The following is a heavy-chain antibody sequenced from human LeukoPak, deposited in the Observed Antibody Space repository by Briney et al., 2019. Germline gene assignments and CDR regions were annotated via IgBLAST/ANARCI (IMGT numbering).Heavy chain of an antibody. CDR2: INPNGGST. J-gene: IGHJ4*02. CDR1: GYTFTGYY. CDR3: ARDYFDSSNYLPRGVDY. Sequence: ASVKVSCKASGYTFTGYYMHWVRQAPGQGLEWMGIINPNGGSTTYAQKFQGRVTMTRDTSTSTVYMELSSLRSEDTAVFYCARDYFDSSNYLPRGVDYWGQGTLVIVSS. V-gene: IGHV1-46*01. D-gene: IGHD3-22*01.